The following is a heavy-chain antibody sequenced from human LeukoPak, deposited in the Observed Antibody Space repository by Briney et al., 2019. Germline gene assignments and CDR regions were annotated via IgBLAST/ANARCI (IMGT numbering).Heavy chain of an antibody. D-gene: IGHD6-13*01. CDR1: GFTFSSYW. Sequence: GSLRLSCAASGFTFSSYWMSWVRQAPGKGLEWVANIKQDGSEKYYVDSVKGRFTISRDNAKNSLYLQMNSLRAEDTAVYYCARVGTYPGYSSSWYYYYYYMDVWGKGTTVTISS. J-gene: IGHJ6*03. CDR2: IKQDGSEK. CDR3: ARVGTYPGYSSSWYYYYYYMDV. V-gene: IGHV3-7*03.